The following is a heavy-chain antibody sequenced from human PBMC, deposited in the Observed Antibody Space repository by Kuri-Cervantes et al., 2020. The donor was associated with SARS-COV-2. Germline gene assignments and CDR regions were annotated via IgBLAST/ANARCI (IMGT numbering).Heavy chain of an antibody. Sequence: GESLKISCAASGFTFKTYGMHWVRQAPGKGLEWVGRIKSKTDGGTTDYAAPVKGRFTISRDDSKNTLYLQMNSLKTEDTAVYYCTTLLLGYWGQGTLVTVSS. D-gene: IGHD2/OR15-2a*01. CDR3: TTLLLGY. CDR1: GFTFKTYG. V-gene: IGHV3-15*01. J-gene: IGHJ4*02. CDR2: IKSKTDGGTT.